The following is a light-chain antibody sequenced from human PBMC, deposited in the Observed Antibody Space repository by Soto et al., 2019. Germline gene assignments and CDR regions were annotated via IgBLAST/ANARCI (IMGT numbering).Light chain of an antibody. J-gene: IGKJ1*01. CDR3: QHYTNLPPWT. CDR2: AAS. Sequence: EIVVTQSPATLSVSPGERATLSCRASQSVSSDLAWYQQKPGQAPRLLIYAASNRVTGIPARFSGSGSGTELTLTISSLQSEDFAVYYCQHYTNLPPWTFGQGTKVDI. V-gene: IGKV3-15*01. CDR1: QSVSSD.